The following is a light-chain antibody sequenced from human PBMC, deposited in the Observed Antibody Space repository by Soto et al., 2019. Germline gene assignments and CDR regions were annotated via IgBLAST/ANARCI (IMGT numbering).Light chain of an antibody. J-gene: IGLJ2*01. Sequence: QSVLIQPPSASGTPGQRVTISCSGSGSNIGSNYVYWYQQLPGTAPKLLIYRNNQRPSGVPDRFSGSKSGTSASLAISGLRSEDEADYYCAAWDDSLSGHVVFGGGTKLTVL. CDR1: GSNIGSNY. V-gene: IGLV1-47*01. CDR2: RNN. CDR3: AAWDDSLSGHVV.